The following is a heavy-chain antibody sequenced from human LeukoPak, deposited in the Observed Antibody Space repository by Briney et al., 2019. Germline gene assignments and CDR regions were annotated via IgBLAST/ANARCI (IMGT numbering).Heavy chain of an antibody. D-gene: IGHD2-2*01. V-gene: IGHV3-7*01. CDR3: ARDKYPYYYYYMDV. CDR2: IKQDGSEK. Sequence: GGSLRLSCAASGFTFSSYWMSWVRQAPGKGLEWVANIKQDGSEKYYVDSVKGRFTISRDNAKNSLYLQMNSLRAKDTAVYYCARDKYPYYYYYMDVWGKGTTVTVSS. J-gene: IGHJ6*03. CDR1: GFTFSSYW.